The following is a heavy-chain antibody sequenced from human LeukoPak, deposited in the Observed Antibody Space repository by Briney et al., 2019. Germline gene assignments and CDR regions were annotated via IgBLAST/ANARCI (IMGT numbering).Heavy chain of an antibody. Sequence: PGGSLRLPCAASGFTVSNNYMSWVRQAPGKGLDWVSIIYRGGSTYYADSVKDRFTISRDNSKNTVYLQMNSLRAEDTAVYYCAGSYVSRSFDYWGQGTLVTVSS. J-gene: IGHJ4*02. CDR3: AGSYVSRSFDY. CDR2: IYRGGST. V-gene: IGHV3-66*01. D-gene: IGHD3-16*01. CDR1: GFTVSNNY.